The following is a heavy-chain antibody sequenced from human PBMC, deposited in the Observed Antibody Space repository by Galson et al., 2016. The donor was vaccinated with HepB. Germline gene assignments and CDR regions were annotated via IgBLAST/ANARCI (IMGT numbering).Heavy chain of an antibody. CDR2: ICFDGSNE. CDR1: GISFSNSA. D-gene: IGHD2-2*01. J-gene: IGHJ4*02. V-gene: IGHV3-30-3*02. CDR3: AKQLVTEEYAFDI. Sequence: SLRLSCAASGISFSNSAMNWVRQAPGKGLEWVSAICFDGSNENYGDSVKGRFTISRDNSKDTLYLQINSLRPEDTATYFCAKQLVTEEYAFDIWGQGTLVAVSP.